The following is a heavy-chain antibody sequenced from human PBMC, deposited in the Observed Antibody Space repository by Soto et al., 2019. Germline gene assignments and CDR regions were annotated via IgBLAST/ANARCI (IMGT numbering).Heavy chain of an antibody. CDR3: TKGHTDIEPTYFSYYAMDV. Sequence: GGSLRLSCAASRFTFTNYAMGWVRQAPGKGLEWVSGISGGGTRTYYADSVKGRFTISRDNSKNTVYLQMNSLRAEDTARYYCTKGHTDIEPTYFSYYAMDVWGQGPTVTVSS. D-gene: IGHD5-12*01. CDR2: ISGGGTRT. CDR1: RFTFTNYA. V-gene: IGHV3-23*01. J-gene: IGHJ6*02.